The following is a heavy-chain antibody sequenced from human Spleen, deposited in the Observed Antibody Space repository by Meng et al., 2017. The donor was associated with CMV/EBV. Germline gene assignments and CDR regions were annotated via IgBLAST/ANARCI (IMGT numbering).Heavy chain of an antibody. Sequence: WTVCGGSVRSGSFYLYWIRQPPGKGLEWIGYIHYTGRSNYNPSLKSRLTISLDTSENQFSLKLTSVTTADTAMYYCAGGGQVPLGYWGQGALVTVSS. V-gene: IGHV4-61*01. CDR1: GGSVRSGSFY. D-gene: IGHD2-15*01. CDR3: AGGGQVPLGY. J-gene: IGHJ4*02. CDR2: IHYTGRS.